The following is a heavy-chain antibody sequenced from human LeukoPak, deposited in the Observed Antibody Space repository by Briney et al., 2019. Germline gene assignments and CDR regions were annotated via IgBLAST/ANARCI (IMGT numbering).Heavy chain of an antibody. CDR2: ISSSSSYI. Sequence: GGSLRLSCAASGFTFSSYSMNWVRRAPGKGLEWVSSISSSSSYIYYADSVKGRFTISRDNAKNSLYLQMNSLRAEDTAVYYCARDRGGGLSDAFDIWGQGTMVTVSS. J-gene: IGHJ3*02. CDR1: GFTFSSYS. V-gene: IGHV3-21*01. D-gene: IGHD3-16*01. CDR3: ARDRGGGLSDAFDI.